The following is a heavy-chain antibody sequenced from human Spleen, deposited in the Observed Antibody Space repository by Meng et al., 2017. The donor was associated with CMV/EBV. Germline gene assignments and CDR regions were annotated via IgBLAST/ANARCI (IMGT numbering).Heavy chain of an antibody. CDR2: ISGSGGST. D-gene: IGHD5-12*01. J-gene: IGHJ4*02. Sequence: SGFTFGGYAMSWVRQTPGKGLEWVSSISGSGGSTYYADSVKGRFTISRDNSKNTLYLQMSSLRAEDTAVYYCAKDFTYSGYNSYFDYWGQGTLVTVSS. CDR1: GFTFGGYA. CDR3: AKDFTYSGYNSYFDY. V-gene: IGHV3-23*01.